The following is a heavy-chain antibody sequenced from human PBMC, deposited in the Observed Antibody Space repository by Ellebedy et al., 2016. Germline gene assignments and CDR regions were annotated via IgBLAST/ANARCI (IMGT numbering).Heavy chain of an antibody. CDR3: AREELGWFDP. Sequence: SETLSLXXAVSGGSISSSNWWSWVRQPPGKGLEWIGEIYHSGSTNYNPSLKSRVTISVDTSKNQFSLKLSSVTAADTAVYYCAREELGWFDPWGQGTLVTVSS. CDR1: GGSISSSNW. CDR2: IYHSGST. D-gene: IGHD2/OR15-2a*01. V-gene: IGHV4-4*02. J-gene: IGHJ5*02.